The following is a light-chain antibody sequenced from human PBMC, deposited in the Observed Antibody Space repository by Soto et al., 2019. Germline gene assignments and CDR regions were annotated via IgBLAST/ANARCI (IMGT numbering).Light chain of an antibody. CDR2: DFS. CDR1: SSDVGAFNY. CDR3: ASYTTSSTYV. J-gene: IGLJ1*01. V-gene: IGLV2-14*03. Sequence: QSALTQPASVSGSPGQSIDLSCTGTSSDVGAFNYVSWYQQHPGKAPKFMIFDFSSRPSGVSDRFSGSKSGNTASLTISGLQTEDEADYYCASYTTSSTYVFGTGTKLTVL.